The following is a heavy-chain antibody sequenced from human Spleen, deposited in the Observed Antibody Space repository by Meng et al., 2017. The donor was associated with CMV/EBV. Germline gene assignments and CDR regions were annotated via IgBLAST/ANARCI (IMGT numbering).Heavy chain of an antibody. D-gene: IGHD4-23*01. CDR2: ISYDGSNK. V-gene: IGHV3-30*04. Sequence: GESLKISCAASGFTFSSYAMHWVRQAPGKGLEWVAVISYDGSNKYYADSVKGRFTISRDNSKNTLYLQMNSLRAEDTAVYYCASALDYGGNIREVYFDYWGQGTLVTVSS. J-gene: IGHJ4*02. CDR3: ASALDYGGNIREVYFDY. CDR1: GFTFSSYA.